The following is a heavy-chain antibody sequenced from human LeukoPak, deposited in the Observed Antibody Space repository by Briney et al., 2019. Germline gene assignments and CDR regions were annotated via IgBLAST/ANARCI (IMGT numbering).Heavy chain of an antibody. J-gene: IGHJ3*02. CDR1: GFTFSSYG. Sequence: GGSLRLSCAASGFTFSSYGMHWVRQAPGKGLEWVAFIRYDGSNKYYADSVKGRFTISRDNSKNTLYLQMNSLRAEGTAVYYCAKDYYRGQYCSGGSCYSLGLDAFDIWGQGTMVTVSS. D-gene: IGHD2-15*01. V-gene: IGHV3-30*02. CDR3: AKDYYRGQYCSGGSCYSLGLDAFDI. CDR2: IRYDGSNK.